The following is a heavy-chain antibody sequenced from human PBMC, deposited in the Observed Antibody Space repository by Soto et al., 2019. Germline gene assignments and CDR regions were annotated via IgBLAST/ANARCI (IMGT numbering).Heavy chain of an antibody. J-gene: IGHJ6*02. CDR3: ARDGASDPVTGDGYYGMDV. CDR1: GFTVSSNY. V-gene: IGHV3-66*02. Sequence: PGGSLGLSCAASGFTVSSNYMSWVHQAPGKGLEWVSVIYSGGSTYYADSVKGRFTISRDNSKNTLYLQMNSLRAEDTAVYYSARDGASDPVTGDGYYGMDVWGQGTTVTVSS. D-gene: IGHD7-27*01. CDR2: IYSGGST.